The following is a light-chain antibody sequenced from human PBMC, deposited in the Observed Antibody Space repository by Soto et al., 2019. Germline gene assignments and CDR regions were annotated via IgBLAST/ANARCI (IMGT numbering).Light chain of an antibody. V-gene: IGKV1-13*02. Sequence: AIQLTQSPSSLSASVGDRVTITCRASQGVSLSIAWYQQTPGRAPKLLIYDASALASGVPSRFSASGSGTDFVLTISSRQPEDFATYFCQQFEIYPLTFGQGTRLEI. CDR3: QQFEIYPLT. CDR1: QGVSLS. CDR2: DAS. J-gene: IGKJ5*01.